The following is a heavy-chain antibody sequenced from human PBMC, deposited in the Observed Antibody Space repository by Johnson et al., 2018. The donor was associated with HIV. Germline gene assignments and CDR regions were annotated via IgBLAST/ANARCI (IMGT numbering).Heavy chain of an antibody. V-gene: IGHV3-23*03. CDR1: GFTFSSYA. J-gene: IGHJ3*02. CDR3: ARERSGTIAFDI. Sequence: VQLVESGGGLVQPGGSLRLSCAASGFTFSSYAMSWVRQAPGKGLEWVSVIYSGGSTYYADSVKGRFTISRDNSKNSLYLQMNSLRAEDTAVYYCARERSGTIAFDIWGQGTMVTVSS. CDR2: IYSGGST. D-gene: IGHD1-7*01.